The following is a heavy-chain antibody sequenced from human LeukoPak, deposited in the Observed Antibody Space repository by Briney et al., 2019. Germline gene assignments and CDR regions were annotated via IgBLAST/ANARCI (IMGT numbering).Heavy chain of an antibody. CDR2: FDPEDGET. CDR3: ATGGSSGYYPFDY. V-gene: IGHV1-24*01. J-gene: IGHJ4*02. CDR1: GYTLTELS. D-gene: IGHD3-22*01. Sequence: ASVKVSCKVSGYTLTELSMHWVRQAPGKGLEWMGGFDPEDGETIYAQKFQGRVTMTEDTSTDTAYMKLSSLRSEDTAVYYCATGGSSGYYPFDYWGQGTLVTVSS.